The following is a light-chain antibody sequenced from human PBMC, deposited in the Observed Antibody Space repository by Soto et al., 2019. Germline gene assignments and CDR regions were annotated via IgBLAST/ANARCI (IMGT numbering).Light chain of an antibody. J-gene: IGKJ1*01. CDR3: QQDNKWPQT. V-gene: IGKV1-9*01. CDR1: QGISSY. Sequence: IQFTQSPSSLSASVGDRVTITCRASQGISSYLAWYQQKPGKAPKLLIYAASTLQSGVPSRFSGSGSGTEFTLTISSLQSEDFAVYYCQQDNKWPQTFGQGTKVDIK. CDR2: AAS.